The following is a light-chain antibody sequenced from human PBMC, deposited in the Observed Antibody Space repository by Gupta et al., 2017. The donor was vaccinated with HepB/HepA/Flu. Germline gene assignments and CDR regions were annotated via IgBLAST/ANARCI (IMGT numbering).Light chain of an antibody. J-gene: IGKJ5*01. CDR1: QDISNY. Sequence: DIQMTQSPSSLSASVGDRVTSTCQASQDISNYLNWYQQKPGKAPKLLIYDATKLETGVPTRFSGSGSGTDFTITSSSLQPEDIATYYWQQYDNLPLTFGQGTRLEIK. CDR2: DAT. CDR3: QQYDNLPLT. V-gene: IGKV1-33*01.